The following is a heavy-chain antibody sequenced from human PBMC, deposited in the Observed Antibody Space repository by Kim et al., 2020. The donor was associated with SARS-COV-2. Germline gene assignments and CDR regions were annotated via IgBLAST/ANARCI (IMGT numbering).Heavy chain of an antibody. Sequence: KFQGRVTMNRNTSISTAYMELSSLRSEDTAVYYCARAVWFRELLPRYYFDYWGQGTLVTVSS. CDR3: ARAVWFRELLPRYYFDY. V-gene: IGHV1-8*01. D-gene: IGHD3-10*01. J-gene: IGHJ4*02.